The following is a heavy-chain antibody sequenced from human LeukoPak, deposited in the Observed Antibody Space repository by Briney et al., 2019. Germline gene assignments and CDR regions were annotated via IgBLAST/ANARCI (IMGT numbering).Heavy chain of an antibody. D-gene: IGHD1-26*01. CDR2: INHSGST. J-gene: IGHJ4*02. Sequence: SETLSLICAVYGGSFSGYYWSWIRQPPGKGLEWIGEINHSGSTNYNPSLKSRVTISVDTSKNQFSLKLSSVTAADTAVYFCARHGASGSYLYYFDYWGKGTLVTVSS. CDR1: GGSFSGYY. V-gene: IGHV4-34*01. CDR3: ARHGASGSYLYYFDY.